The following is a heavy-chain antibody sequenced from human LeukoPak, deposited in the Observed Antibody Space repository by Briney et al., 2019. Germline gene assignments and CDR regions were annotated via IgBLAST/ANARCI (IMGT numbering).Heavy chain of an antibody. Sequence: GGSLRLSCSASGFTFSSYWRRWVRQAPGKGLECVAKIKEDGSEAYYVDYVKGRFSISRDNGTNSVYLQMHSLRPEDTALYYCAKVVNNGWYYFDYWGQGTLVPVSS. CDR1: GFTFSSYW. CDR2: IKEDGSEA. J-gene: IGHJ4*02. CDR3: AKVVNNGWYYFDY. D-gene: IGHD6-19*01. V-gene: IGHV3-7*01.